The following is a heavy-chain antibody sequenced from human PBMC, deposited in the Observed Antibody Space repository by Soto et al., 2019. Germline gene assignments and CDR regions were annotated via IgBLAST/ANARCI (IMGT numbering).Heavy chain of an antibody. CDR2: INPGNGDT. D-gene: IGHD2-2*01. CDR1: GYSFTKYG. J-gene: IGHJ6*02. Sequence: ASVKISCKTSGYSFTKYGLHWVRQAPGQRLEWMGWINPGNGDTKYSQKFQGRVTITRDTSATTAYMELSSLRSEDSAVFYCARTDCSSTSCYNYYYYGMDVWGQGTTVTAP. V-gene: IGHV1-3*01. CDR3: ARTDCSSTSCYNYYYYGMDV.